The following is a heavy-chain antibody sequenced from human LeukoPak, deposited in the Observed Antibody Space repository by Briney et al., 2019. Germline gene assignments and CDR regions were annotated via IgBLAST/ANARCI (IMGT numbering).Heavy chain of an antibody. CDR3: ARRRTKSYYYGSGTNWFDP. CDR1: GGSFSGYY. J-gene: IGHJ5*02. Sequence: SETLSLTCAVYGGSFSGYYWSWIRQPPGKGLEWIGEINHSGSTNYNPSLKSRVTISVDTSKNQFFLKLSSVTAADTAVYYCARRRTKSYYYGSGTNWFDPWGQGTLVTVSS. D-gene: IGHD3-10*01. V-gene: IGHV4-34*01. CDR2: INHSGST.